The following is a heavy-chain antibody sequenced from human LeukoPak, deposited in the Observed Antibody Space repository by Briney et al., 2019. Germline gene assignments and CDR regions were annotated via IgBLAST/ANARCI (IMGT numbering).Heavy chain of an antibody. J-gene: IGHJ1*01. CDR2: IYYSGRT. Sequence: SETLSLPCSVSGDSVSRSDSYWDWIRQPPGKGLEWIGTIYYSGRTYYSPSLKSRVTMSVDPSNNQFSLTLKSVTAADTAVYYCARRRYYDGSGYLEWGQGTLLSVSS. CDR1: GDSVSRSDSY. CDR3: ARRRYYDGSGYLE. V-gene: IGHV4-39*01. D-gene: IGHD3-22*01.